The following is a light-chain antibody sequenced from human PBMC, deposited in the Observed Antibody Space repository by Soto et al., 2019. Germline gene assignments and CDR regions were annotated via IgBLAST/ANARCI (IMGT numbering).Light chain of an antibody. CDR3: QQYGSSLYT. CDR1: QSVSSSY. J-gene: IGKJ2*01. CDR2: GAS. V-gene: IGKV3-20*01. Sequence: ELVLTQSPGTLSLSPGERATLSCRASQSVSSSYLAWYQQKPGQAPRLLIYGASSRATGIPDRFSGSGSGTDFTLTISILEPEDFAVYYCQQYGSSLYTFGQGTKPEIK.